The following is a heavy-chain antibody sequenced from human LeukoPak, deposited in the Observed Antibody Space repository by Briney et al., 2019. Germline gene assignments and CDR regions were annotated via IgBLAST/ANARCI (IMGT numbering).Heavy chain of an antibody. CDR1: GYTFTSYA. CDR3: ARPGYYYGSGSYRASEYFQH. D-gene: IGHD3-10*01. Sequence: GASVKVSCKASGYTFTSYAMNWVRQAPGQGLEWMGWINTNTGNPTYAQGFTGRFVFSSDTSVSTAYLQISSLKAEDTAVYYCARPGYYYGSGSYRASEYFQHWGQGTLVTVSS. J-gene: IGHJ1*01. V-gene: IGHV7-4-1*02. CDR2: INTNTGNP.